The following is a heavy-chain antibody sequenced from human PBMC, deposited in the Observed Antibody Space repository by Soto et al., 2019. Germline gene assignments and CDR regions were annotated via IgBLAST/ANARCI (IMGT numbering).Heavy chain of an antibody. CDR2: IIPIFGTA. D-gene: IGHD3-3*01. CDR3: ARVACITTSELGY. Sequence: QVQLVQSGAEVKKPGSSVKVSCKASGGTFSSYAISWVRQAPGQGLEWMGGIIPIFGTANYAQKFQGRVTITADESTSTAYMELRRLRSEDAAVYYWARVACITTSELGYWGQGTLVTVSS. CDR1: GGTFSSYA. J-gene: IGHJ4*02. V-gene: IGHV1-69*12.